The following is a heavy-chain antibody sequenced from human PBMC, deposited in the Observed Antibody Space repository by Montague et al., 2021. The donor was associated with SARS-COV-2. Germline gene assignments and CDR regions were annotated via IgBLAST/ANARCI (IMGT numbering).Heavy chain of an antibody. D-gene: IGHD2-2*01. Sequence: SETLSLTCAVYGGSFSGYYWSWIRQPPGKGLEWIGEINHSGSTNYNPSLKSRVTISVDTSKNQFSLKLGSVTAADTAVYYCARLVVPAARYYYYYYYMDVWGKGTTVTVSS. CDR1: GGSFSGYY. V-gene: IGHV4-34*01. J-gene: IGHJ6*03. CDR2: INHSGST. CDR3: ARLVVPAARYYYYYYYMDV.